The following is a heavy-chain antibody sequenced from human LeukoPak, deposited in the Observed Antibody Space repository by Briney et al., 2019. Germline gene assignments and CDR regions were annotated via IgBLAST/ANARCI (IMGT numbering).Heavy chain of an antibody. D-gene: IGHD6-19*01. V-gene: IGHV1-8*02. CDR1: GYTFTDYY. CDR2: MNPNSGNT. Sequence: ASVKVSCKASGYTFTDYYIHWVRQAPGQGLEWMGWMNPNSGNTGYAQKFQGRVTMTRNTSISTAYMELSSLRSEDTAVYYCASTLSGWYHPRFDYWGQGTLVTVSS. J-gene: IGHJ4*02. CDR3: ASTLSGWYHPRFDY.